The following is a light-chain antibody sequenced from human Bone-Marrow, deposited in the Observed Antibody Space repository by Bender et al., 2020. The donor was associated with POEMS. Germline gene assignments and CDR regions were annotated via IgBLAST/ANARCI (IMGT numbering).Light chain of an antibody. CDR3: YSASDNREMV. CDR2: KDS. Sequence: SYELTQPPSVSVSPGQTARITCSGDALPKQYAYWYQQKPGQAPVVVIYKDSERPSGIPERFSGSSSGTTVTLTISGAQVDDEADYYCYSASDNREMVFGGGTRLTVL. J-gene: IGLJ2*01. V-gene: IGLV3-25*02. CDR1: ALPKQY.